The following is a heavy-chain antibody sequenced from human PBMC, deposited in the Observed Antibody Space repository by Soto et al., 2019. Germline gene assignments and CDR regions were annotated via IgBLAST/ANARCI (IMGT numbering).Heavy chain of an antibody. Sequence: QITLKESGPTLVKPTQTLTLTCTFSGFSLSTSGVGVGWIRQPPGKALEWLALIYWDDDKRYSPSLKSRLTITKDTSKNQVVLTMTNMDPVDTATYYCAHRQIGVGAVDASDDAFDIWGQGAMVTVSS. CDR3: AHRQIGVGAVDASDDAFDI. D-gene: IGHD1-26*01. CDR1: GFSLSTSGVG. J-gene: IGHJ3*02. CDR2: IYWDDDK. V-gene: IGHV2-5*02.